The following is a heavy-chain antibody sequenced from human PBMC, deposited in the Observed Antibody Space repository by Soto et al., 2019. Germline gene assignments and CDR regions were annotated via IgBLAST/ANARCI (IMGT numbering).Heavy chain of an antibody. CDR3: ARDGPQWFGEPNYGMDV. CDR1: GFTVSSNY. V-gene: IGHV3-53*01. Sequence: PGGSLRLSCAASGFTVSSNYMSWVRQAPGKGLEWVSVIYSGGSTYYADSVKGRFTISRDNSKNTLYLQMNSLRAEDTAVYYCARDGPQWFGEPNYGMDVWGQGTTVTVSS. CDR2: IYSGGST. D-gene: IGHD3-10*01. J-gene: IGHJ6*02.